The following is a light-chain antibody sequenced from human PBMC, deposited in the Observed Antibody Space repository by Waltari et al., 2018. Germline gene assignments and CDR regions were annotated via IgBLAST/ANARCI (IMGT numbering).Light chain of an antibody. CDR1: SSNVGEGFD. CDR3: QSYDSSLSGPSYV. J-gene: IGLJ1*01. Sequence: QSVLTQPPSVSGAPGQRVTISCTGSSSNVGEGFDVHWYPQLPGTAPKLLIYVNSNRPSGVPDRFSGSKSGTSASLAITGLQAEDEADYYCQSYDSSLSGPSYVFGTGTKVTVL. V-gene: IGLV1-40*01. CDR2: VNS.